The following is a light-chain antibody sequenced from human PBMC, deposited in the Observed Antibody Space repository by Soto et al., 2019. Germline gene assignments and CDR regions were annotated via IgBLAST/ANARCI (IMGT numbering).Light chain of an antibody. CDR1: QSVSSY. CDR2: DAS. Sequence: EIVLTQSPATLSLSPGERAALSCRASQSVSSYLAWYQQKPGQAPRLLIYDASKRATGIPARFSGSGSGTDFPLTFSGLEPEVFAVYFCQQRSNWPSTFGGGTKVEI. J-gene: IGKJ4*01. V-gene: IGKV3-11*01. CDR3: QQRSNWPST.